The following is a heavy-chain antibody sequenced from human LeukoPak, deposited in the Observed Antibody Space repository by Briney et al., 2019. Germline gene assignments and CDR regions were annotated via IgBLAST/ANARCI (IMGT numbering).Heavy chain of an antibody. CDR1: GYTFTSYY. CDR2: INPSGGCT. J-gene: IGHJ4*02. V-gene: IGHV1-46*01. Sequence: ASVKVSCKASGYTFTSYYMHWVRQAPGQGLEWMGIINPSGGCTSYAQKFQGRVTMTRDTSTSTVYMELSSLRSEDTAVYYCARDEYDFWSGYYWVFDYWGQGTLVTVSS. D-gene: IGHD3-3*01. CDR3: ARDEYDFWSGYYWVFDY.